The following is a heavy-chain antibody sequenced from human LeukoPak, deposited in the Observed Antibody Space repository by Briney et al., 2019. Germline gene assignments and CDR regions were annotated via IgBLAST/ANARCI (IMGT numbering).Heavy chain of an antibody. V-gene: IGHV4-39*07. J-gene: IGHJ4*02. CDR1: GGSIGSTSYY. CDR3: ARSELNDYFKY. D-gene: IGHD1-7*01. Sequence: PSETLSLTCTVSGGSIGSTSYYWGWMRQAPGKGLEWLGSISQSGNTYNNPSLKSRVTLSVDTSKNQVSLQMTSVTAADTAMYYCARSELNDYFKYWGQGILVTVST. CDR2: ISQSGNT.